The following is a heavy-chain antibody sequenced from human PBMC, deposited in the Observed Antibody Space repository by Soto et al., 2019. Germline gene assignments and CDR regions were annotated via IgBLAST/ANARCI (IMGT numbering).Heavy chain of an antibody. CDR1: GFAFRSYW. Sequence: PGGPLRLSCAAPGFAFRSYWITWVRKAPGKGLEWVANIKQDGSENYYVDSVKGRFTISRDNAKNSLSLQMNSLRAEDSAVYYCAREYAFLELLLKENYYYYGMDVWGQGTTVTVSS. CDR2: IKQDGSEN. D-gene: IGHD3-3*02. CDR3: AREYAFLELLLKENYYYYGMDV. V-gene: IGHV3-7*01. J-gene: IGHJ6*02.